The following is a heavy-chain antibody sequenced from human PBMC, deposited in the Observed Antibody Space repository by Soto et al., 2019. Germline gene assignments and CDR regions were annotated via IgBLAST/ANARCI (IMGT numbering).Heavy chain of an antibody. CDR1: GFTFSSYG. CDR3: ARDEWQWLVLYAFDI. CDR2: IWYDGSTK. D-gene: IGHD6-19*01. J-gene: IGHJ3*02. Sequence: QVQLVESGGGVVQPGRSLRLSCAASGFTFSSYGMHWVRQAPGKGLEWVAVIWYDGSTKYYADSVKGRFTISRDNSKNTLYLQMNSLRAEDTAVYYCARDEWQWLVLYAFDIWGQGTMVTVSS. V-gene: IGHV3-33*01.